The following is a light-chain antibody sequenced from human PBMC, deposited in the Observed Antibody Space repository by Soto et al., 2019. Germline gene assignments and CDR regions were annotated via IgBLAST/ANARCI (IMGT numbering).Light chain of an antibody. Sequence: DIQMTQSPATLSASVGDRVTITCRASQSISSWLAWYQQKPGKVPKLLIDDASILESGVPSRFSGIGSGTECTITISSLQPDDFATYYCQQDNTYPWTFGQGTRVEIK. J-gene: IGKJ1*01. CDR2: DAS. CDR1: QSISSW. V-gene: IGKV1-5*01. CDR3: QQDNTYPWT.